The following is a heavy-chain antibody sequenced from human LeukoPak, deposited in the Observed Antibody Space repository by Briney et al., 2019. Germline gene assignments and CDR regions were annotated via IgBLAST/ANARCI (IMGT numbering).Heavy chain of an antibody. J-gene: IGHJ4*02. CDR3: ATFNGYSSNFYKY. CDR2: IQSKTDGGTT. Sequence: GGSLRLSCAASGFIFNNAWMSWVRQAPGKGLEWVGRIQSKTDGGTTDYAAPVKGRFTISRDDSKNTLYLQMNSLKTEDTAVYYCATFNGYSSNFYKYWGQGTLVTVSS. CDR1: GFIFNNAW. D-gene: IGHD6-13*01. V-gene: IGHV3-15*05.